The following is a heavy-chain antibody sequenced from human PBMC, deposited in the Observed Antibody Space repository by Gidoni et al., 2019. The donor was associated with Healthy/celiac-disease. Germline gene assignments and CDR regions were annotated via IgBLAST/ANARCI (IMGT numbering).Heavy chain of an antibody. CDR1: GGSFSGYY. CDR3: ASWAVAGRGVHGMDV. V-gene: IGHV4-34*01. D-gene: IGHD6-19*01. CDR2: INHSGST. Sequence: QVQLQQWGAGLLKPSETLSLTCAVYGGSFSGYYWSWIRQPPGKGLEWIGEINHSGSTNYNPSLKSRVTISVDTSKNQFSLKLSSVTAADTAVYYCASWAVAGRGVHGMDVWGQGTTVTVSS. J-gene: IGHJ6*02.